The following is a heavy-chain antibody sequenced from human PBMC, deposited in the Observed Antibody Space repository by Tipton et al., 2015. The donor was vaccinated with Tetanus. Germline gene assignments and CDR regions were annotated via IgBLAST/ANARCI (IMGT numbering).Heavy chain of an antibody. CDR1: GFTFSSYW. V-gene: IGHV3-7*03. CDR3: ARDSYRSWGSVFLDY. J-gene: IGHJ4*02. CDR2: IKQDGSEK. D-gene: IGHD6-13*01. Sequence: SLRLSCAASGFTFSSYWMSWVRQAPGKGLEWVANIKQDGSEKYYVDSVKGRFTISRDNAKNSLYLQMNSLRAEDTAVYYCARDSYRSWGSVFLDYWGQGTLVTVSS.